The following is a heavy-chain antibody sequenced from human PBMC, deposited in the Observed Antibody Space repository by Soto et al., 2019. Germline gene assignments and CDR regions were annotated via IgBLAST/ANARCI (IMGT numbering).Heavy chain of an antibody. Sequence: QVQLMQSGAEVKKPGSSVKVSCKASGGTFSSYAISWVRQAPGQGLEWMGGIIPIFGTANYAQKFQGRVTITADKSTSTAYMELSSLRSEDTAVYYCARDLYYYDSSGPAFDYWGQGTLVTVSS. CDR3: ARDLYYYDSSGPAFDY. J-gene: IGHJ4*02. CDR1: GGTFSSYA. V-gene: IGHV1-69*06. D-gene: IGHD3-22*01. CDR2: IIPIFGTA.